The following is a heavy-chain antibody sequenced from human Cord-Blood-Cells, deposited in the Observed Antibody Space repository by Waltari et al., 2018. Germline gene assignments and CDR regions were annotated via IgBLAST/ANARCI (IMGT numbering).Heavy chain of an antibody. CDR3: ARVNGSGSYYDY. CDR2: INHSGST. J-gene: IGHJ4*02. CDR1: GGSFSGYY. D-gene: IGHD3-10*01. Sequence: QVQLQQWGAGLLKPSETLSLTCAVYGGSFSGYYWRWLRQPPGKGLAWSGEINHSGSTNYNPSLKSRVTISVDTSKNQFSLKLSSVTAADTAVYYCARVNGSGSYYDYWGQGTLVTVSS. V-gene: IGHV4-34*01.